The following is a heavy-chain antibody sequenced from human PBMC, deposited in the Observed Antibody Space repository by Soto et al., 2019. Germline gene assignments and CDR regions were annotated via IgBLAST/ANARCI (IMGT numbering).Heavy chain of an antibody. V-gene: IGHV3-48*01. CDR2: ISSSSSTI. J-gene: IGHJ4*02. Sequence: GGSLRLSCAASGFTFSSYSMNWVRQAPGKGLEWVSYISSSSSTIYYADSVKGRFTISRDNAKNSLYLQMNSLRAEDTAVYYCARDLTVSGYSYGYVFGVDYWGQGTLVTVSS. CDR1: GFTFSSYS. CDR3: ARDLTVSGYSYGYVFGVDY. D-gene: IGHD5-18*01.